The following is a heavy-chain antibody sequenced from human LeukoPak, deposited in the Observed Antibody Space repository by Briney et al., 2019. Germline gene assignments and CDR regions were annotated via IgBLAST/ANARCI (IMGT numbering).Heavy chain of an antibody. J-gene: IGHJ5*02. CDR1: GGSISSSSYY. V-gene: IGHV4-39*01. D-gene: IGHD1-26*01. CDR3: ASTIVGATGNWFDP. Sequence: SETLSLTCTVSGGSISSSSYYRGWIRQPPGKGLEWIGSIYYSGSTYYNPSLKSRVTISVDTSKNQFSLKLSSVTAADTAVYYCASTIVGATGNWFDPWGQGTLVTVSS. CDR2: IYYSGST.